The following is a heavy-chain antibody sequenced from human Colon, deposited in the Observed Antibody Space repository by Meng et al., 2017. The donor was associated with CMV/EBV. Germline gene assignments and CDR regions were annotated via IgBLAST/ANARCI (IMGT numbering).Heavy chain of an antibody. CDR2: VFHSGLI. J-gene: IGHJ4*02. CDR1: GGSVTSYNW. Sequence: SLTCAVCGGSVTSYNWWNWVRQSPGKGLEWIGEVFHSGLINYNPSLQSRVTISLDKSQNQVSMNLNSVTAADTAVYYCARGGGYYFDYWGQGTLVTVSS. V-gene: IGHV4-4*02. D-gene: IGHD3-16*01. CDR3: ARGGGYYFDY.